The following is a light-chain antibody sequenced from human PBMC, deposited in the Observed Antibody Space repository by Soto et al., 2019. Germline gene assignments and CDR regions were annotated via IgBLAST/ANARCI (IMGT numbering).Light chain of an antibody. V-gene: IGKV1-39*01. CDR3: QQSYSTPRT. Sequence: DIQMTQSPSSLSASVGDRVTITFRTSQSINTYLNWYQQKPGEAPKLLIYAASILQNGVPSTFSGSGSGTDFTLTISTLQPEDFATYYCQQSYSTPRTFGGGTKVDIK. J-gene: IGKJ4*01. CDR1: QSINTY. CDR2: AAS.